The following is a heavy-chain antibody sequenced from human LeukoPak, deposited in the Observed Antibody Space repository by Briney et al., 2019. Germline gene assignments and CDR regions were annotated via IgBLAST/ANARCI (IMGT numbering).Heavy chain of an antibody. D-gene: IGHD3-22*01. CDR3: ARPLSNGDFHESGGYYPYAMDV. J-gene: IGHJ6*02. Sequence: GGSLRLSCAASRFTFSSSSMNWVPQAPGKGLEGVAVISYDGSNKFYADSVKGRFTISRDNSKNTLYLQMSSLRAYDTAVYYCARPLSNGDFHESGGYYPYAMDVWGQGTTVTVSS. CDR2: ISYDGSNK. CDR1: RFTFSSSS. V-gene: IGHV3-30*04.